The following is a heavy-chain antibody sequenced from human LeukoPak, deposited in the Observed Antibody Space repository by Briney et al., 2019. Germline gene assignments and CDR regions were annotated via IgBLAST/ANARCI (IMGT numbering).Heavy chain of an antibody. CDR3: ARDLFSGSYNGEDY. CDR2: INQGGSDT. D-gene: IGHD3-10*01. J-gene: IGHJ4*02. V-gene: IGHV3-7*01. CDR1: GFTLNGYW. Sequence: PGGSLILSCAASGFTLNGYWMSWVRQAPGKGLEWVANINQGGSDTYYVDSVKGRFTISTDNAKNSLYLQMNSLRVEDTAIYYCARDLFSGSYNGEDYWGQGTLVTVSS.